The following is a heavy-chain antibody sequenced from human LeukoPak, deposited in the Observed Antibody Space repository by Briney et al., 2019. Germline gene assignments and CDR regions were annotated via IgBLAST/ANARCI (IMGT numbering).Heavy chain of an antibody. Sequence: GGSLRLSCTASGFTFSDYYMSWIRQAPGKGLEWVSNIRSSGSAMYYADSVKGRFTIPRDNAQNSLYLQTNSLGVEDTAVYYCARAPGGYYDSSGHFGYWLDPWGQGTLVTVSS. J-gene: IGHJ5*02. CDR1: GFTFSDYY. D-gene: IGHD3-22*01. CDR3: ARAPGGYYDSSGHFGYWLDP. CDR2: IRSSGSAM. V-gene: IGHV3-11*04.